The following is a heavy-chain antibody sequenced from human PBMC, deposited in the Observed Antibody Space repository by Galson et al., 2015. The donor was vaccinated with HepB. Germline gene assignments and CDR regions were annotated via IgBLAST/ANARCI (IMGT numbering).Heavy chain of an antibody. CDR1: GFTFGSYS. Sequence: SLRLSCAGSGFTFGSYSIHWVRQTPGQGLEWVAVISFDSNKIYYADSVRGRFTISRDNTKKTLYLQMDSLRVEDSAVYFCARTQLGHFFYSGMDVWGQGTTVLVSS. CDR3: ARTQLGHFFYSGMDV. J-gene: IGHJ6*02. V-gene: IGHV3-30*03. D-gene: IGHD1-1*01. CDR2: ISFDSNKI.